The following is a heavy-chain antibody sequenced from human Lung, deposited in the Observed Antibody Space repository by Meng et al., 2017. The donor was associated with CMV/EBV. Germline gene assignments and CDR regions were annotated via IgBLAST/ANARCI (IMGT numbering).Heavy chain of an antibody. CDR2: IYYSGST. J-gene: IGHJ2*01. D-gene: IGHD2-21*01. V-gene: IGHV4-39*07. CDR1: GGSISSSSYY. Sequence: GSLRLSCTVSGGSISSSSYYWGWIRQPPGKGLEWIGSIYYSGSTYYNPSLKSRVTISVDTSKNQFSLKLSSVTAADTAVYYCARLYCGGDCYPPSLLGRGXLVTVSS. CDR3: ARLYCGGDCYPPSL.